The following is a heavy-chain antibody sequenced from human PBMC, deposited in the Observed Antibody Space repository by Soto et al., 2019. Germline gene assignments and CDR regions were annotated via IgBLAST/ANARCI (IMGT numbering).Heavy chain of an antibody. CDR3: ASTYYDFWSGYAVFDY. D-gene: IGHD3-3*01. CDR2: IYYSGST. J-gene: IGHJ4*02. Sequence: QLQLQESGPGLVKPSETLSLTCTVSGGSISSSSYYWGWIRQPPGKGLEWIGSIYYSGSTYYNPSLKSCVNISVDTSKDQFPLKLSSVTATDTAVYFCASTYYDFWSGYAVFDYWGQGTLVTVSS. CDR1: GGSISSSSYY. V-gene: IGHV4-39*01.